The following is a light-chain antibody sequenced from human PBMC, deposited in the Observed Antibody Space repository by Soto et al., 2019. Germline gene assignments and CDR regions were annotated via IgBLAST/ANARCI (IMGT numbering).Light chain of an antibody. CDR3: GTWDSSLSANV. J-gene: IGLJ1*01. CDR2: EDN. Sequence: QSVLTQPPSLSAAPGQRVTISCSGSTSNIGINFVSWYQQLPGTAPKLLMYEDNKRPSGIPDRISGSKSGTSATLGITGLQTGDEADYYCGTWDSSLSANVFGTGTKVTVL. V-gene: IGLV1-51*01. CDR1: TSNIGINF.